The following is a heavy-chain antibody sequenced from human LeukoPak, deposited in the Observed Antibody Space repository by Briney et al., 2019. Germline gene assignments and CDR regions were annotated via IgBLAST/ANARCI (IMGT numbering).Heavy chain of an antibody. Sequence: KTSETLSLTCAVYGGSFSGYYWVWIRQPPGKGLEWIGSIYYSGRTYYNPSLKSRVTISVDTSKNHFSLKLSSVIAADTAVYFCASMVRGVIIDYWGQGTLVTVSS. CDR3: ASMVRGVIIDY. V-gene: IGHV4-39*02. J-gene: IGHJ4*02. CDR1: GGSFSGYY. CDR2: IYYSGRT. D-gene: IGHD3-10*01.